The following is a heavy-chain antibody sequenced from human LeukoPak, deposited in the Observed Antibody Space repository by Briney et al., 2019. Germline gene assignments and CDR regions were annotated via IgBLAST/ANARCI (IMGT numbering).Heavy chain of an antibody. CDR2: IYYSGRT. V-gene: IGHV4-59*01. CDR3: ARVSWFPGTSYYYMDV. Sequence: PSETLSLTCSVSGGSISSYYWNWIRQTPGKGLEWIGYIYYSGRTNYNPSLKSRVTISVDTSKNQFSLKLSSVTAADTAVYYCARVSWFPGTSYYYMDVWDKGTTVTVSS. J-gene: IGHJ6*03. CDR1: GGSISSYY. D-gene: IGHD1-1*01.